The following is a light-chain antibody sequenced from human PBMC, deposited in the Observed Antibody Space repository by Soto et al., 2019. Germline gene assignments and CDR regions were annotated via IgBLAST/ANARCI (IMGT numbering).Light chain of an antibody. CDR3: AAWDDSLSAGV. CDR2: RNN. J-gene: IGLJ2*01. CDR1: SSNIGSNY. V-gene: IGLV1-47*01. Sequence: QYVLTQPPSASGTPGQRVTISCSGSSSNIGSNYVYWYQQLPGTAPKLLIYRNNQRPSGVPDRFSGSKSGTSASLAISGLRSEDEADYYCAAWDDSLSAGVFGGGTKVTVL.